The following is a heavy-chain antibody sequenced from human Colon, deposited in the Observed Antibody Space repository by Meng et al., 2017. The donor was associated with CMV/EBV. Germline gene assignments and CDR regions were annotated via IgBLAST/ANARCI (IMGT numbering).Heavy chain of an antibody. Sequence: ASVKVSCKASGYSFTTYGISWVRQAPGQGLEWMGWIRTYNGDTNYAQNFQGRLTMTTDRSTSTAYMELTSLKSDDTAVYYCARDPLSPGIAAAAPRPGWFDPWGQGTLVTVSS. CDR2: IRTYNGDT. V-gene: IGHV1-18*01. CDR3: ARDPLSPGIAAAAPRPGWFDP. CDR1: GYSFTTYG. J-gene: IGHJ5*02. D-gene: IGHD6-13*01.